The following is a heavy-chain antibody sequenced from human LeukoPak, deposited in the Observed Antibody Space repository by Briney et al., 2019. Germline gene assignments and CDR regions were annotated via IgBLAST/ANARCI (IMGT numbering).Heavy chain of an antibody. CDR2: IKEDGTLS. V-gene: IGHV3-7*01. Sequence: QPGGSLRLSCGASGFTFSTYWMTWVRQARGKGLEWVANIKEDGTLSYYVDSVRGRFTISRDNAKNSLFLQLNSLRAEDTAVYYCATEGTDGRGSFGWFDAWGQGTLVTVSS. D-gene: IGHD3-10*01. CDR1: GFTFSTYW. J-gene: IGHJ5*02. CDR3: ATEGTDGRGSFGWFDA.